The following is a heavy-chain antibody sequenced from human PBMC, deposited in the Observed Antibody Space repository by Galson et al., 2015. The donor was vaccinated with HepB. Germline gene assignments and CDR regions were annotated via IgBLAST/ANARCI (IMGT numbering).Heavy chain of an antibody. J-gene: IGHJ4*02. CDR1: GFTFSGSA. D-gene: IGHD6-13*01. CDR3: TRLADFSGYSSS. Sequence: LRLSCAASGFTFSGSAIHWVRQTSWKGLEWVGRIRSKASNYATAYAASLKGRFSISRDDSKNTAYPHMRSLKTEDTAVYFCTRLADFSGYSSSWGQGTLVTVSS. V-gene: IGHV3-73*01. CDR2: IRSKASNYAT.